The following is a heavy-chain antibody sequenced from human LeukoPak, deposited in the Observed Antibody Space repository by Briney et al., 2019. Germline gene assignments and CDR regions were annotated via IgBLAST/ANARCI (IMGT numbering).Heavy chain of an antibody. V-gene: IGHV3-74*01. Sequence: QSGGSLRLSCAASGFTFSNYWMHWVRQAPGKGLVWVSRIKSDGSSSTYADSVKGRFTISRDNAKNSLYLQMNTLRAEDTAVYYCVRDLDLGGYSSFEYWGQGTLVTVSS. CDR1: GFTFSNYW. D-gene: IGHD4-23*01. J-gene: IGHJ4*02. CDR2: IKSDGSSS. CDR3: VRDLDLGGYSSFEY.